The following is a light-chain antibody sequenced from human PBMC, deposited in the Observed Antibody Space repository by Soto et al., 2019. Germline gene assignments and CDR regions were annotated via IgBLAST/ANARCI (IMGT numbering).Light chain of an antibody. V-gene: IGKV3-15*01. CDR2: EVS. CDR1: ERLTGN. Sequence: EIVMTQSPAALSLSPGDRATLSCRASERLTGNLAWYQHRPGQAPRLLIYEVSTRATYIPARFSGRGSRTEFTLTISSLQAEDSAVYYCQQYQDWPRTFGQGTKVDIK. J-gene: IGKJ1*01. CDR3: QQYQDWPRT.